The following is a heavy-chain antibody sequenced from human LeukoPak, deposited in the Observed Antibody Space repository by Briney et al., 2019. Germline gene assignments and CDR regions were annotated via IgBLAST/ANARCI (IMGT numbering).Heavy chain of an antibody. V-gene: IGHV4-39*01. J-gene: IGHJ4*02. CDR3: ARQRLYGALNFFDY. CDR2: IYYRGST. Sequence: ASETLSLTCTVSGGSISSSSYNWGWIRQPPGKGLEWIGCIYYRGSTYYNPSLKSRVTISVDTSKYQFSLKLSSVTAADTAVYYCARQRLYGALNFFDYWGQGTLVTVSS. CDR1: GGSISSSSYN. D-gene: IGHD4-17*01.